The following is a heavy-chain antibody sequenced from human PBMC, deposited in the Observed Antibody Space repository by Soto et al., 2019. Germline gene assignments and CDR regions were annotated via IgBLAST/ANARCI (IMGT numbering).Heavy chain of an antibody. CDR2: IYYSGST. D-gene: IGHD3-16*01. V-gene: IGHV4-31*03. J-gene: IGHJ3*02. CDR1: GGSISSGGYY. CDR3: ARASRVHYDYVWGSQGAFDI. Sequence: PSETLSLTCTVSGGSISSGGYYWSWIRQHPGKGLEWIGYIYYSGSTYYNPSLKSRVTISVDTSKNQFSLKLSSVTAADTAVYYCARASRVHYDYVWGSQGAFDIWGQGTMVTVSS.